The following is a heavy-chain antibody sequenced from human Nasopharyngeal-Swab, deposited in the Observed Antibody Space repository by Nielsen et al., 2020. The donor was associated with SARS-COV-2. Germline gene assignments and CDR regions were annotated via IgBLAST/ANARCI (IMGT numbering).Heavy chain of an antibody. J-gene: IGHJ6*02. CDR2: INTNTGNP. D-gene: IGHD6-19*01. V-gene: IGHV7-4-1*02. CDR3: ARGGVAGTGYGMDV. Sequence: WVRQAPGQGLEWMGWINTNTGNPTYAQGFTGRFVLSLDTSVSTAYLQISSLKAEDTAVYYCARGGVAGTGYGMDVWGQGTTVTVSS.